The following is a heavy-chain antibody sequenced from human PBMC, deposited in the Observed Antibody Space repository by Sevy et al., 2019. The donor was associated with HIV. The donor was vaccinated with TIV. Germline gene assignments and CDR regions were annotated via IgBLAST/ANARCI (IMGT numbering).Heavy chain of an antibody. D-gene: IGHD5-12*01. CDR1: GFTFSSYA. V-gene: IGHV3-23*01. CDR3: AKGTGYDPRDGFEI. CDR2: ISGSGGST. J-gene: IGHJ3*02. Sequence: GGSLRLSCAASGFTFSSYAMSWVRQAPGKGLEWVSGISGSGGSTYYADYVKGRFTISRDNSKNTLYLQMNSLRAEDTAVYRCAKGTGYDPRDGFEIWGHGTMVTVSS.